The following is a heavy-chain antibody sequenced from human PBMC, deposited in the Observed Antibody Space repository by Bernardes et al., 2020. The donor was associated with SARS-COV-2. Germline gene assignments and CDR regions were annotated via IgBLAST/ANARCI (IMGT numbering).Heavy chain of an antibody. J-gene: IGHJ3*01. CDR1: GLTFSNHP. CDR2: ISGAGMHI. Sequence: GGSLRLSCAASGLTFSNHPFSWFRQAPGKGREWVSSISGAGMHIYYGDSVRGRFTTSRDNTRTSVFLQMESLRAEDTAVYYCARDVGGTDWRFAFDVWGPGTMVHVSS. CDR3: ARDVGGTDWRFAFDV. D-gene: IGHD3-9*01. V-gene: IGHV3-21*01.